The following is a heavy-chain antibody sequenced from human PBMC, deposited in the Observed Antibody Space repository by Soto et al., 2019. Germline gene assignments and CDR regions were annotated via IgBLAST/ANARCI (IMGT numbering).Heavy chain of an antibody. CDR2: ISRSSSTI. CDR1: GFTLSRYS. Sequence: EVQLVESGGGLVQPGGSLRLSCVASGFTLSRYSMNWVRQAPGKGLEWVSYISRSSSTIYYADSVKGRFTISRDNAANLLYPAMYSLGVGERGCYYWARDVGGGIPDYWGQGTRVTVSS. D-gene: IGHD3-16*02. J-gene: IGHJ4*02. V-gene: IGHV3-48*01. CDR3: ARDVGGGIPDY.